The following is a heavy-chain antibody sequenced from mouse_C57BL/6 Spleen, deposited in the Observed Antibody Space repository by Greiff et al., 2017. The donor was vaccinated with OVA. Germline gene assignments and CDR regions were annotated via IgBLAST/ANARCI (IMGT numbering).Heavy chain of an antibody. D-gene: IGHD2-12*01. V-gene: IGHV1-18*01. CDR3: ARGRYSPLDV. J-gene: IGHJ1*03. Sequence: EVQRVESGPELVKPGASVKIPCKASGYTFTDYNMDWVKQSHGKSLEWIGDINPNNGGTIYNQKFKGKATLTVDKSSSTAYMELRSLTSEDTAVYYCARGRYSPLDVWGTGTTVTVSS. CDR2: INPNNGGT. CDR1: GYTFTDYN.